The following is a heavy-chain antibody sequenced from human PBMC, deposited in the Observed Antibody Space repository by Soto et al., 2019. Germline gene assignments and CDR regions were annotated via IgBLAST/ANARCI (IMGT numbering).Heavy chain of an antibody. V-gene: IGHV1-3*05. CDR3: ARSIVVVTALDY. J-gene: IGHJ4*02. CDR1: GYTFTSYA. CDR2: INAGNGNT. D-gene: IGHD2-21*02. Sequence: QVQLVQSGAEEKKPGASVKVSCKASGYTFTSYAMHWVRQAPGQRLEWMGWINAGNGNTKYSQKFQGRDTITRDTSASTAYMKLRSLRAEDTAVYYCARSIVVVTALDYWGQGTLVTVSS.